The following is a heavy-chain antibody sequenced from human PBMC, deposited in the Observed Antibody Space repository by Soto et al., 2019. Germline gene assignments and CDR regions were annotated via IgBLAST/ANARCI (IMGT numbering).Heavy chain of an antibody. Sequence: SETLSLTCAVSSGSISSSNWWSWVRQPPGKGLEWIGEIYHSGSTNYNPSLKSRVTISVDKSKNQFSLKLSSVSAAVTAVYYCAGLGQLFYYWGQGTLVTVPQ. CDR3: AGLGQLFYY. CDR1: SGSISSSNW. CDR2: IYHSGST. D-gene: IGHD6-6*01. V-gene: IGHV4-4*02. J-gene: IGHJ4*02.